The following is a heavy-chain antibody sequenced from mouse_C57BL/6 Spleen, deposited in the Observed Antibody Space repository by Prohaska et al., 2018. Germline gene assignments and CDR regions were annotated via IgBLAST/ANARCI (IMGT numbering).Heavy chain of an antibody. J-gene: IGHJ2*01. CDR2: IDPETGGT. CDR3: TRWKRNYFDY. V-gene: IGHV1-15*01. CDR1: GYTFTDYE. Sequence: QVQLQQSGAELVRPGASVTLSCKASGYTFTDYEMHWVKQTPVHGLEWIGAIDPETGGTAYNQKFKGKAILTADKSSSTAYMELRSLTSEDSAVYYCTRWKRNYFDYWGQGTTLTVSS.